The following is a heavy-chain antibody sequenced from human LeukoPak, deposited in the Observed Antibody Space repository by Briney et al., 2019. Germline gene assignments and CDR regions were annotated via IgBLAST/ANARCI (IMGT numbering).Heavy chain of an antibody. V-gene: IGHV3-74*01. Sequence: GRSLRLSCAASGFTFSSYWMHWVRQAPGKGLVWVSRINSDGSSTSYADSVKGRFTISRDNAKNTLYLQMNRLRAEDTAVYYCVSGYDNYYYYYYMDVWGKGTTVTVSS. CDR2: INSDGSST. D-gene: IGHD5-12*01. J-gene: IGHJ6*03. CDR3: VSGYDNYYYYYYMDV. CDR1: GFTFSSYW.